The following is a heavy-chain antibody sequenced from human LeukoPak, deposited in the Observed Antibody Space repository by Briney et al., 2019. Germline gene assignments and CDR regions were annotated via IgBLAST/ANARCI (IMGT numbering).Heavy chain of an antibody. Sequence: SETLSLTCTVSGASITSYYWNWMRQSPGKGPEWIGYGHHSGTTNYNPSLEGRGTISVDTSKNQFSLKLSSVSAADTAVYYCARWGESGDSVVHAFDIWGRGTMVTVSS. J-gene: IGHJ3*02. CDR3: ARWGESGDSVVHAFDI. CDR2: GHHSGTT. D-gene: IGHD2-21*02. V-gene: IGHV4-59*01. CDR1: GASITSYY.